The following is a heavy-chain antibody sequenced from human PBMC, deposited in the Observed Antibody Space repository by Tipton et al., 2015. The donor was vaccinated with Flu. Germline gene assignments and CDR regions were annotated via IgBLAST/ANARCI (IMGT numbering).Heavy chain of an antibody. CDR3: ARPGGPAAVNPFSYFDF. J-gene: IGHJ4*02. Sequence: QLVQSGAEVKKPGASMKVSCKTSGFPLTSYGVSWVRQAPGQGLEWMGWISGYDDDTNYAQKFQGRVTTTTDTSTSTAYMELRSLTSDGTAVYYCARPGGPAAVNPFSYFDFWGQGTLVTVSS. CDR1: GFPLTSYG. V-gene: IGHV1-18*04. CDR2: ISGYDDDT. D-gene: IGHD2-2*01.